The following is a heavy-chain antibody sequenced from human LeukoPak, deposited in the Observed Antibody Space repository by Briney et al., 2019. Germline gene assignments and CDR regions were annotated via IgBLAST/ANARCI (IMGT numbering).Heavy chain of an antibody. CDR2: ISYDGSNK. Sequence: HGRSLRLSCAASGFPFSSYAMHWVRQAPGKGLEGVAVISYDGSNKYYADSVKGRFTISRENSKNTLYLQMNSLRAEDTAVYYCARAEQPSSTYYYDSSAPGYWGQGTLVTVSS. V-gene: IGHV3-30*04. J-gene: IGHJ4*02. CDR1: GFPFSSYA. D-gene: IGHD3-22*01. CDR3: ARAEQPSSTYYYDSSAPGY.